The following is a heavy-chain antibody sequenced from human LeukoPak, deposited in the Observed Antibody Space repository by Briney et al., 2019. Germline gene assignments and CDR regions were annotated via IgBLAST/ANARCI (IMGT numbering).Heavy chain of an antibody. Sequence: ASVKVSCKASGYTFTGYYMHWVRQAPGQGLEWMGWINPNSGGTNYAQKFQGRVTMTRDTSISTAYMGLSRLRSDDTAVYYCARGSRPKRIAANWFDPWGQGTLVTVSS. D-gene: IGHD6-6*01. V-gene: IGHV1-2*02. CDR2: INPNSGGT. J-gene: IGHJ5*02. CDR3: ARGSRPKRIAANWFDP. CDR1: GYTFTGYY.